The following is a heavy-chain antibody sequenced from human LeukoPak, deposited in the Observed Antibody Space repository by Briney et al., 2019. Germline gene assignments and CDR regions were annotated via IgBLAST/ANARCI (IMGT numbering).Heavy chain of an antibody. CDR3: ARVSVDCSGGSCRSGWFDP. J-gene: IGHJ5*02. Sequence: GASVKVSCKTSGYTFTNYGISWMRQAPGQGLEWMGWISAYNGNTNYAQKVQGRVTMTTDTSTSTAYMELRSLRSDDTAVYYCARVSVDCSGGSCRSGWFDPWGQGTLVTVSS. CDR1: GYTFTNYG. V-gene: IGHV1-18*01. D-gene: IGHD2-15*01. CDR2: ISAYNGNT.